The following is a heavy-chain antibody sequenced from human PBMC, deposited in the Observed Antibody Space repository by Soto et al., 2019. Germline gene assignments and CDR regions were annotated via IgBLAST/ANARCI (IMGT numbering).Heavy chain of an antibody. V-gene: IGHV5-51*01. Sequence: GESLKISCKGSGYSFTSYWIGWVRQMPGKGLEWMGIIYPGDSDTRYSPSFQGQVTISADKSISTAYLQWSSLKASDTAMYYCARQRAKWGYSGYDDRGDAFDIWGQGTMVTVSS. CDR1: GYSFTSYW. J-gene: IGHJ3*02. CDR2: IYPGDSDT. D-gene: IGHD5-12*01. CDR3: ARQRAKWGYSGYDDRGDAFDI.